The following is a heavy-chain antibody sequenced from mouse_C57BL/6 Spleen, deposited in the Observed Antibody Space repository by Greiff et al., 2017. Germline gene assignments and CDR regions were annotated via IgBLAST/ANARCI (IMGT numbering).Heavy chain of an antibody. CDR1: GFTFSSYA. CDR2: ISDGGSYT. J-gene: IGHJ4*01. V-gene: IGHV5-4*03. CDR3: ARGDYDR. Sequence: EVKVVESGGGLVKPGGSLKLSCAASGFTFSSYAMSWVRQTPEKRLEWVATISDGGSYTYYPDNVKGRFTISRDNAKNNLYLQMSHLKSEDTAMYYCARGDYDRGGQGASVTVSS. D-gene: IGHD2-4*01.